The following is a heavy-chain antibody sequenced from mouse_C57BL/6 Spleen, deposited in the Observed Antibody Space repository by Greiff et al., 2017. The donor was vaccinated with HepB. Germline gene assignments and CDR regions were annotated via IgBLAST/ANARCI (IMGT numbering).Heavy chain of an antibody. J-gene: IGHJ4*01. V-gene: IGHV1-69*01. CDR3: ARTGTDYAMDY. CDR1: GYTFTSYW. Sequence: VQLQQPGAELVMPGASVKLSCKASGYTFTSYWMHWVKQRPGQGLEWIGEIDPSDSYTNYNQKFKGKSTLTVDKSSSTAYMQLGSLTSEDSAVYYCARTGTDYAMDYWGQGTSVTVSS. D-gene: IGHD4-1*01. CDR2: IDPSDSYT.